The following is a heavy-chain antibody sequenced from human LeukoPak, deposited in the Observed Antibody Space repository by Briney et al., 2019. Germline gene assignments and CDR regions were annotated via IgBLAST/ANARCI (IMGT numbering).Heavy chain of an antibody. V-gene: IGHV4-34*01. CDR1: GGSVSGYY. J-gene: IGHJ4*02. Sequence: PSETLSLTCAVYGGSVSGYYWSWIRQPPGEGLEWIGEITHTATTNYNPSLKSRVTISVDTSKNQVSLKLSSVTAADTAVYYCARGSGIPSIAARRGLLFDYWGQGTLVTVSS. CDR2: ITHTATT. CDR3: ARGSGIPSIAARRGLLFDY. D-gene: IGHD6-6*01.